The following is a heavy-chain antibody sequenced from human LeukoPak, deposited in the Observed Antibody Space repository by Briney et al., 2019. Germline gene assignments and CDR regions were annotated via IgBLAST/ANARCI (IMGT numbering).Heavy chain of an antibody. CDR3: ARGRLKYYYDSSGYYGY. J-gene: IGHJ4*02. V-gene: IGHV4-34*01. Sequence: PSETLSLTCAVYGGSFSGYYWSWIRQPPGKGLEWIGEINHSGSTNYNPSLKSRVTISVDTSKNQFSLKLSSVTAADTAVYYCARGRLKYYYDSSGYYGYWGQGTLVTVSS. CDR2: INHSGST. D-gene: IGHD3-22*01. CDR1: GGSFSGYY.